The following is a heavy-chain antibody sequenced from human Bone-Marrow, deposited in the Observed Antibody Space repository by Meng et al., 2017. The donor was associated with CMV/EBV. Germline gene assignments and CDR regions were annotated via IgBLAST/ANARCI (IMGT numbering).Heavy chain of an antibody. CDR2: IKQDGSEK. D-gene: IGHD6-19*01. V-gene: IGHV3-7*01. CDR3: ARNLKAVALDY. J-gene: IGHJ4*02. CDR1: GFTFSSYS. Sequence: GESLKISCAASGFTFSSYSMNWVRQAPGKGLEWVANIKQDGSEKYYVDSVKGRFTISRDNAKNSLYLQMNSLRAEDTAVYYCARNLKAVALDYWAQGTLVTVSS.